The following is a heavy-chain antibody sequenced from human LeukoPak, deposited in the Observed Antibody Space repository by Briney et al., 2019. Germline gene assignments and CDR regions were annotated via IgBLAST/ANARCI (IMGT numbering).Heavy chain of an antibody. Sequence: GGSLTLSCAASGFTFSSYSMNWVRQAPGKGLEWVSSISSSSSYIYYADSVKGRFTISRDNAKNSLYLQMNSLRAEDTAVYYCARDPDSSSWYYWFDPWGQGTLVTVSS. CDR2: ISSSSSYI. D-gene: IGHD6-13*01. CDR3: ARDPDSSSWYYWFDP. CDR1: GFTFSSYS. V-gene: IGHV3-21*01. J-gene: IGHJ5*02.